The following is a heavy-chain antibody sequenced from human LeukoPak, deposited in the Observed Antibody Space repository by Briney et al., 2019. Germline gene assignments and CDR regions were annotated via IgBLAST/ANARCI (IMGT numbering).Heavy chain of an antibody. CDR1: GGSISSYY. J-gene: IGHJ3*02. D-gene: IGHD1-26*01. V-gene: IGHV4-59*13. CDR2: IYYSGST. Sequence: PSETLSLTCTVSGGSISSYYWSWIRQPPGKGLEWIGYIYYSGSTNYNPSLKSRVTISVDTSKNQFSLKLSSVTAADTAVYYCASSIKWELLNDAFDIWGQGTMVTVSS. CDR3: ASSIKWELLNDAFDI.